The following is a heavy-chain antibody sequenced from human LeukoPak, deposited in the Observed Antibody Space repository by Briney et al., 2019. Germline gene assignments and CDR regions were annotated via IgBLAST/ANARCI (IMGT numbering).Heavy chain of an antibody. CDR3: ARDPDFWSGWSRYYYYYGMDV. CDR2: ISAYNGNT. CDR1: GYTFTSYG. Sequence: ASVKVSCKASGYTFTSYGISWVRQAPGQGLEWMGWISAYNGNTNYAQKLQGRVTMTTDTSTSTAYMELRGLRSDDTAVYYCARDPDFWSGWSRYYYYYGMDVWGQGTTVTVSS. V-gene: IGHV1-18*01. J-gene: IGHJ6*02. D-gene: IGHD3-3*01.